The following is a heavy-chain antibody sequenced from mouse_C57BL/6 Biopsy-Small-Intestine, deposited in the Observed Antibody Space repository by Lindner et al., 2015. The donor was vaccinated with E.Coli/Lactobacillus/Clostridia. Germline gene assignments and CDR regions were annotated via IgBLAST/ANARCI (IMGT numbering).Heavy chain of an antibody. D-gene: IGHD1-1*02. CDR3: AREGAAVGATFDY. CDR2: NNAGTGNS. J-gene: IGHJ4*01. CDR1: GYTFTSSP. Sequence: SVKVSCKASGYTFTSSPIHWLRQAPGQRLEWMAWNNAGTGNSYSSQKFRGRFTMTTDTHASTTYMELTSLTSEDAAVYYCAREGAAVGATFDYWGQGTLVTFSS. V-gene: IGHV1-76*01.